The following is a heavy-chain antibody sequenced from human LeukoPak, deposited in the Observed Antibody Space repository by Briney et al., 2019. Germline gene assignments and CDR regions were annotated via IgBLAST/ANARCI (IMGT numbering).Heavy chain of an antibody. Sequence: PGGSLRLSCVVSGFAFSSNAMAWVRQAPGKGLEWVSTISDSGDSTYYADSVKGRFTISRDNSKNTLYLQMDSLRAEDTALYYCAKGSGINHYHWIDPWGQGTLVTVSS. CDR3: AKGSGINHYHWIDP. J-gene: IGHJ5*02. CDR2: ISDSGDST. V-gene: IGHV3-23*01. CDR1: GFAFSSNA. D-gene: IGHD1-14*01.